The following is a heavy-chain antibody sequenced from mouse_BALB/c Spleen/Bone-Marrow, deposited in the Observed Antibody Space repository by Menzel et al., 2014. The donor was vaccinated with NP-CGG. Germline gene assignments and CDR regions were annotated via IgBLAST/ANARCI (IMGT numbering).Heavy chain of an antibody. Sequence: EVQRVESGGGLVQPGGSLRLSCAPSGFTFTDYYMRWVRQPPGKALEWLGFIRNKANGYTTEYSASVKGRFTISRDNSQSILYLQMNTLRAEDSAPYYCARDGNYYFDYWGQGTTLTVSS. J-gene: IGHJ2*01. D-gene: IGHD2-1*01. CDR3: ARDGNYYFDY. V-gene: IGHV7-3*02. CDR2: IRNKANGYTT. CDR1: GFTFTDYY.